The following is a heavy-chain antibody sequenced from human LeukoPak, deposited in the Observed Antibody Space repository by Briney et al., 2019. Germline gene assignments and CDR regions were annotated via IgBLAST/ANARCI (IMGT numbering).Heavy chain of an antibody. Sequence: SETLSLTCTVSGGSFTNYYWSWIRQPPGGGLDWIGHIYYSGSTKYNPSFQSRVTILLDTSTNQFSLKLSSVTAADTAVYYCGRIATTRDLWNGHSYYVDVWGKGTTLTVSS. J-gene: IGHJ6*03. CDR1: GGSFTNYY. D-gene: IGHD3-3*01. CDR3: GRIATTRDLWNGHSYYVDV. CDR2: IYYSGST. V-gene: IGHV4-59*01.